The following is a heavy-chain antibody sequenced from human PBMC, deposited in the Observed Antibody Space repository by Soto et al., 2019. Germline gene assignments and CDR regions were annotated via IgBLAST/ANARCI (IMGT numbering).Heavy chain of an antibody. V-gene: IGHV1-69*13. Sequence: SVKVSCKASGGTFSSYAISWVRQAPGQGLEWMGGIIPIFGTANYAQKFQGRVTITADESTSTAYMELSSLRSEDTAVYYCASGRCSSTSCYIVYYYGMDVWGQGTTVTVSS. CDR3: ASGRCSSTSCYIVYYYGMDV. D-gene: IGHD2-2*02. CDR2: IIPIFGTA. J-gene: IGHJ6*02. CDR1: GGTFSSYA.